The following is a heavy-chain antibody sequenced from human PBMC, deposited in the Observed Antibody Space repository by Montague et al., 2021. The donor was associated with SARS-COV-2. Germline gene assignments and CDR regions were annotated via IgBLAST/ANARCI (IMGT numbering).Heavy chain of an antibody. Sequence: SETLSLTCTVSGGSVSSSPYYWGWIRQPPGRGLEWVGSISYSGRTYLSPSLKSRLTISVDSSENQFSLRLSSVTAADTAVYYCASSYYYGSGTYVYNYYMDVWDKGTTVTVSS. CDR1: GGSVSSSPYY. CDR3: ASSYYYGSGTYVYNYYMDV. V-gene: IGHV4-39*01. D-gene: IGHD3-10*01. J-gene: IGHJ6*03. CDR2: ISYSGRT.